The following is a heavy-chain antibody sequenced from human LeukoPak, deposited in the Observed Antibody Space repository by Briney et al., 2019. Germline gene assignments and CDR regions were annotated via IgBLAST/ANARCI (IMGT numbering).Heavy chain of an antibody. CDR1: GFTFSNYA. CDR2: ISESGSNT. D-gene: IGHD1-14*01. V-gene: IGHV3-23*01. J-gene: IGHJ3*02. Sequence: GGSLRLTCAGSGFTFSNYAMNWVRQAPGKGLEWVSSISESGSNTDYADSVKGRFTISRDNSKNTLYLQMNSLRAEDTAVYYCAKPARTDAFDIWGQGTMVTVSS. CDR3: AKPARTDAFDI.